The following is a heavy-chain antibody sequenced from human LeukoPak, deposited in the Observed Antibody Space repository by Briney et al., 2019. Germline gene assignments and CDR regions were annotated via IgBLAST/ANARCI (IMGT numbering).Heavy chain of an antibody. CDR1: GYTFTSYD. J-gene: IGHJ6*02. CDR3: ASSAREYYYDSSGSYYYYYYGMDV. CDR2: MNPNSGNT. D-gene: IGHD3-22*01. V-gene: IGHV1-8*01. Sequence: GASVKVSCKASGYTFTSYDINWVRQATGQGLEWMGWMNPNSGNTGYAQKFQGRVTMTRNTSISTAYMELSSLRSEDTAVYYCASSAREYYYDSSGSYYYYYYGMDVWGQGTTVTVSS.